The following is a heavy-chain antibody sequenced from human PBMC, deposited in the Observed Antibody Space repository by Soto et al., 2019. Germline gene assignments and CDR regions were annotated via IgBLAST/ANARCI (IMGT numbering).Heavy chain of an antibody. J-gene: IGHJ4*02. D-gene: IGHD3-16*02. CDR3: ARGGHYDYIWGSYRPLFDY. CDR2: ISSGGST. Sequence: EVQLVESGGGLVQPGGSLRLSCAASGFTVSSNYMSWVRQAPGKGLEWVSVISSGGSTYYADSVKGRFTISRHNSKNTLYLQMNSLRAEDTAVYYCARGGHYDYIWGSYRPLFDYWGQGTLVTVSS. CDR1: GFTVSSNY. V-gene: IGHV3-53*04.